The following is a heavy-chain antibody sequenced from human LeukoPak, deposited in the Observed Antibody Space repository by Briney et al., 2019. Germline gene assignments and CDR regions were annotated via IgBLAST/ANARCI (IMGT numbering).Heavy chain of an antibody. CDR2: FDPEDGET. V-gene: IGHV1-24*01. CDR1: GYTLTELS. D-gene: IGHD1-26*01. CDR3: ATPGGKVGAPDY. J-gene: IGHJ4*02. Sequence: ASVKVSCKVSGYTLTELSMHWVRQAPGKGLEWMGGFDPEDGETIYAQKFQGRVTMTEDTSTDTAYMELSSLRSEDTAVYYCATPGGKVGAPDYWGQGTLVTVSS.